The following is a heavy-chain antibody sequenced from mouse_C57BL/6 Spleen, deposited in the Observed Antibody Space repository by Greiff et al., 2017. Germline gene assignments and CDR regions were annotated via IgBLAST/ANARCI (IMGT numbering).Heavy chain of an antibody. CDR1: GYSFTDYN. Sequence: VQLKQSGPELVKPGASVKISCKASGYSFTDYNMNWVKQSNGKSLEWIGVINPNYGTTSYNQKFQGKATLTVDQSSSTAYMQLNSLTSEDSAVYYCARGRSYGSDGYYYAMDYWGQGTSVTVSS. CDR3: ARGRSYGSDGYYYAMDY. D-gene: IGHD1-1*01. J-gene: IGHJ4*01. CDR2: INPNYGTT. V-gene: IGHV1-39*01.